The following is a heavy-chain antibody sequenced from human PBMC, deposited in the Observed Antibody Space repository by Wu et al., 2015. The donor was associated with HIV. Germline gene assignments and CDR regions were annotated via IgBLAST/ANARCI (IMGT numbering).Heavy chain of an antibody. V-gene: IGHV1-46*01. J-gene: IGHJ4*02. D-gene: IGHD5-18*01. Sequence: QVQLVQSGAEVKKPGASVKISCKASGYTFTNYYLHWVRQTPGQGLEWMGIINPSGGSTSYAQKFQGRVTMTRDTSTSTVYMGLSNLRSEDTAVYYCARTKGYSYGYYFDQWGQGTLVTVSS. CDR3: ARTKGYSYGYYFDQ. CDR2: INPSGGST. CDR1: GYTFTNYY.